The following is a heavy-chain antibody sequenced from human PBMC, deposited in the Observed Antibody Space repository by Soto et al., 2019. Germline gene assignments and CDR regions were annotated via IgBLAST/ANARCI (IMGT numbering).Heavy chain of an antibody. J-gene: IGHJ3*02. CDR3: AADRYCSSNTCPGAFDI. D-gene: IGHD2-2*01. CDR2: IKRKIDGETT. V-gene: IGHV3-15*01. Sequence: SGGDLAEPGGSLRLSCAASGFAFTHVWMTWVRQAPGRGLEWVGRIKRKIDGETTNYAAPVKGRFTISRDDSKNTLYLQMNSLKTDDSAVYYCAADRYCSSNTCPGAFDIWGQGTTV. CDR1: GFAFTHVW.